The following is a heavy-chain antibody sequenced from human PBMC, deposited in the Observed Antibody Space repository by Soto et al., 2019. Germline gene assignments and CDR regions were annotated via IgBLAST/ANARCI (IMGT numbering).Heavy chain of an antibody. CDR2: IDTSGTT. V-gene: IGHV4-4*07. D-gene: IGHD3-10*01. CDR1: GGSISSYY. J-gene: IGHJ6*02. CDR3: ARGPRGYVYYHGMDV. Sequence: QVQVHESGPGLVKPSETLSLTCTVSGGSISSYYCSWIRQAAGKGLEWIGRIDTSGTTNYNPALKSRGTMSVDASKTQFPMNLSSVTAADTAVYYCARGPRGYVYYHGMDVWGPGTTVTVSS.